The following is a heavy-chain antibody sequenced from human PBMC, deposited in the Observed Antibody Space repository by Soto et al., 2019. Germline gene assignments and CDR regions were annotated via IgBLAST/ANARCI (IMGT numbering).Heavy chain of an antibody. D-gene: IGHD3-10*01. J-gene: IGHJ4*02. Sequence: QVQLVQSGAEMKKPGASVKVSCKASGYTFTSYDINWVRQATGQGLEWMGWMNPNTGNTGYAQKFQGRVTMTRNTSISTAYMEPSSLGSEDTAGEYCAREITGKFPNWGQGTLVTVSS. V-gene: IGHV1-8*01. CDR3: AREITGKFPN. CDR2: MNPNTGNT. CDR1: GYTFTSYD.